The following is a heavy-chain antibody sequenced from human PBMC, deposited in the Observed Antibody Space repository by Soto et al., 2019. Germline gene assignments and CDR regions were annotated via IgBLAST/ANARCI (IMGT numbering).Heavy chain of an antibody. V-gene: IGHV1-69*13. CDR1: RVAFSKFI. J-gene: IGHJ6*02. Sequence: GASVKVSCKASRVAFSKFIVTWVRQAPGLGLEWVGGIIPIFGTANYAQKFQGRVTITADESTSTSYMEVNNLRSEDTAVYYCAKVRYSSPMGYYYGTDVWGQGTTVTVS. D-gene: IGHD6-19*01. CDR2: IIPIFGTA. CDR3: AKVRYSSPMGYYYGTDV.